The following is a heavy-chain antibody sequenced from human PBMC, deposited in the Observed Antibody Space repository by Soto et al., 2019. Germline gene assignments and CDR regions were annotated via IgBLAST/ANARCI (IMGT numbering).Heavy chain of an antibody. V-gene: IGHV4-39*01. CDR3: ASPPVNSGPIDY. J-gene: IGHJ4*02. CDR1: GGSISSSNYY. Sequence: SETLSLTCTVPGGSISSSNYYWGWIRQPPGKGLEWIGSIYYSGSAYYKPSLKSRVTISVDTSKNQFYLKLSSVTAADTAVYYCASPPVNSGPIDYWGQGTLVTVS. D-gene: IGHD6-19*01. CDR2: IYYSGSA.